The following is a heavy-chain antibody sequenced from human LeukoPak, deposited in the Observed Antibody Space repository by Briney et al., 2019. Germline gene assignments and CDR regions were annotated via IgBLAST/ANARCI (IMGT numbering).Heavy chain of an antibody. CDR3: ARGWRSYSSTWHLKNWYFDL. J-gene: IGHJ2*01. CDR2: IYHTGSI. CDR1: GGSISSGDYY. D-gene: IGHD6-13*01. V-gene: IGHV4-39*07. Sequence: KASQTLSLTCTVSGGSISSGDYYWGWIRQPPGKGLEWLGSIYHTGSIYDNTSLKSRVTISVDTSKNQFSLKLSSVTAADTAVYYCARGWRSYSSTWHLKNWYFDLWGRGTLVIVSS.